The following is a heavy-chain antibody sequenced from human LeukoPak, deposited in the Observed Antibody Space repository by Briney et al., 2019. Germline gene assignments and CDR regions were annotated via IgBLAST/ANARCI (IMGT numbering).Heavy chain of an antibody. CDR2: IYHSGST. V-gene: IGHV4-38-2*02. D-gene: IGHD6-13*01. CDR3: ARDLVAAAGTTGDY. Sequence: SETLSLTCTVSGYSISSGYYWGRIRQPPGKGLEWIGSIYHSGSTYYNPSLKSRVTISVDTSKNQFSLKLSSVTAADTAVYYCARDLVAAAGTTGDYWGQGTLVTVSS. CDR1: GYSISSGYY. J-gene: IGHJ4*02.